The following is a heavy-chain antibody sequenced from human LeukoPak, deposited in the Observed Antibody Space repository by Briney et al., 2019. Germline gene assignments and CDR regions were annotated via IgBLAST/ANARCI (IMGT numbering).Heavy chain of an antibody. Sequence: SETLSLTCTVSGGSISSYYWSWIRQPPGKGLEWIGYIYYSGSTNYNPSLKSRVTISVDTSKNQFSLKLSSVTAADTAVYYCARDLRGFDYWGQGTLVTVSS. CDR3: ARDLRGFDY. J-gene: IGHJ4*02. V-gene: IGHV4-59*01. CDR2: IYYSGST. CDR1: GGSISSYY.